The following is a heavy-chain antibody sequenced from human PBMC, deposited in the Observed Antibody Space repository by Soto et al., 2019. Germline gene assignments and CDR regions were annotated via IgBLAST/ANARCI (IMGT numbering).Heavy chain of an antibody. D-gene: IGHD3-10*01. V-gene: IGHV3-74*01. CDR3: ARGWFGPDV. J-gene: IGHJ6*04. Sequence: EVQLVESGGGLVQPGGSLRLSCAASGFTLSGRSMHWVRQAPGKGLVWVSGIDNAGTDSTYADSVKGRFTSSRDNAKNMLYLQMNSLSFEDTAVYYCARGWFGPDVWGKGTTVTVSS. CDR2: IDNAGTDS. CDR1: GFTLSGRS.